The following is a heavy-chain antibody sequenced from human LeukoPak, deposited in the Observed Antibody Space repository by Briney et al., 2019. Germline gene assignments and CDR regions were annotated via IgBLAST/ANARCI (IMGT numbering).Heavy chain of an antibody. J-gene: IGHJ3*02. CDR1: GGSISSYY. CDR3: AREVVKLLWFGESFDAFDI. D-gene: IGHD3-10*01. V-gene: IGHV4-59*05. CDR2: IYYSGST. Sequence: SETLSLTCTVSGGSISSYYWSWIRQPPGKGLEWIGSIYYSGSTYYNPSLKSRVTISVDTSKNQFSLKLSSVTAADTAVYYCAREVVKLLWFGESFDAFDIWGQGTMVTVSS.